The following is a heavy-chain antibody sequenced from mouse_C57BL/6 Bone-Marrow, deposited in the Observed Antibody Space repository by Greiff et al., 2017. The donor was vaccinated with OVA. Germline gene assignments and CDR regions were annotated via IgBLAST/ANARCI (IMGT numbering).Heavy chain of an antibody. CDR2: ISYDGSN. V-gene: IGHV3-6*01. CDR1: GYSITSGYY. Sequence: EVQLKESGPGLVKPSQSLSLTCSVTGYSITSGYYWNWIRQFPGNKLEWMGYISYDGSNNYNPSLKNRISITRDTSKNQFFLKLNSVTTEDTATYYCAGGNWYFDVWGTGTTVTVSS. J-gene: IGHJ1*03. CDR3: AGGNWYFDV.